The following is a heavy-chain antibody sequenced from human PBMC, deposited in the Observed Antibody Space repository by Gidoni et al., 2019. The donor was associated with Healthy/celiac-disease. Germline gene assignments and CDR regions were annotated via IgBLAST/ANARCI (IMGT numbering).Heavy chain of an antibody. V-gene: IGHV4-34*01. CDR2: INHSGST. CDR3: ARGVRGGGDIVVVPAATNWFDP. Sequence: QVQLQQWGAGLLKPSETLSLTCAVYGGSFSGYYWSWIRQPPGKGLEWIGEINHSGSTNYNPSLKSRVTISVDTSKNQFSLKLSSVTAADTAVYYCARGVRGGGDIVVVPAATNWFDPWGQGTLVTVSS. D-gene: IGHD2-2*01. CDR1: GGSFSGYY. J-gene: IGHJ5*02.